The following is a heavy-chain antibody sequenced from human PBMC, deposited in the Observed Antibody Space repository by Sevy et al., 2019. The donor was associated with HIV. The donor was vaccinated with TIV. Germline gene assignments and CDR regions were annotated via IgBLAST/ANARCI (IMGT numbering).Heavy chain of an antibody. V-gene: IGHV1-2*02. D-gene: IGHD4-17*01. J-gene: IGHJ6*02. CDR2: INPNRGGT. CDR3: ARDLYGDYRYYYYYFGMDV. CDR1: GYTFTGYY. Sequence: ASVKVSCKASGYTFTGYYMHWVRQAPGQGLEWMGWINPNRGGTNYAQKFQGRVTMTRDTSISTAYLELSRLRSDDTAVYYCARDLYGDYRYYYYYFGMDVWGQWTTVTVSS.